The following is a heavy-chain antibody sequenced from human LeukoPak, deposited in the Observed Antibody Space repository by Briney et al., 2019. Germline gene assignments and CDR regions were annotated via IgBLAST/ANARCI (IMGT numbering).Heavy chain of an antibody. J-gene: IGHJ6*03. CDR3: ARTPEATRLAYYYYYMDV. V-gene: IGHV1-46*01. D-gene: IGHD5-12*01. CDR2: INPSGGST. CDR1: GYTFTSYY. Sequence: ASVKVSCKASGYTFTSYYMHWVRQAPGQGLEWMGIINPSGGSTSYAQKFQGRVTMTRDTSTSTVYMELSSLRSEDTAVYYCARTPEATRLAYYYYYMDVWGKGTTVTDSS.